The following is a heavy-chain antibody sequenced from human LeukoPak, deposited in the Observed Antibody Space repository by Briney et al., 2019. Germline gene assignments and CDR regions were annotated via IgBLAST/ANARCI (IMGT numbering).Heavy chain of an antibody. Sequence: GGSLRLSCAASGFTFTNYDMHWVRQAPGKGLEWVAVIWYDGSSEYYADSVEGRFTISRDNSKNTLSLQMNSLRAEDTAAYYCAKEGYQAGTTSKGYFDYWGQGTLVTVSS. J-gene: IGHJ4*02. CDR1: GFTFTNYD. D-gene: IGHD1-7*01. CDR2: IWYDGSSE. CDR3: AKEGYQAGTTSKGYFDY. V-gene: IGHV3-33*06.